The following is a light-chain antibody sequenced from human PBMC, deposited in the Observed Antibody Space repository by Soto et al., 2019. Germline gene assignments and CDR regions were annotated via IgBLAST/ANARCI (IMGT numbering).Light chain of an antibody. CDR1: QGLVYSDGNTY. Sequence: DVVMTQSPLSLSVTLGQPASISCRSSQGLVYSDGNTYLNWFQQRPGQSPRRLIYRVSDRDSEVPDRFSGSGSGTDFTLEISRVEAEDVGIYYCLQGTHWPPYTFGQGTKLEIK. J-gene: IGKJ2*01. CDR2: RVS. V-gene: IGKV2-30*01. CDR3: LQGTHWPPYT.